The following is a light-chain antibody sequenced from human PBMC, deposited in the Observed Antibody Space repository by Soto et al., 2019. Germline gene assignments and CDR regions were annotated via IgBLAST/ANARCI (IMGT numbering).Light chain of an antibody. CDR1: QSVNSN. Sequence: EIVMTQSPATLSVSPGERATLSCRASQSVNSNLAWYRQKPGQAPRLLISDASTRATGVPARFSGSGSGTEFTLTISSLQSEDAGIYYCQQYNFWPPLTFGVGTKVEIK. J-gene: IGKJ4*01. CDR3: QQYNFWPPLT. V-gene: IGKV3-15*01. CDR2: DAS.